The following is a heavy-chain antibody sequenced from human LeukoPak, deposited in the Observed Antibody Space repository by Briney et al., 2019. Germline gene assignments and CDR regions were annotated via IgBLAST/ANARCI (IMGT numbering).Heavy chain of an antibody. D-gene: IGHD3-3*01. CDR1: GSTFIDYY. Sequence: ASVKVSCKAAGSTFIDYYMHWVRQAPGQRLEWMGWINPNSGDTKYAQKFQGRVTMTRDTSISTAYMELSRLRSDDTAVYYCARDTARMTIFGVAKYMDVWGKGTTVTVSS. CDR2: INPNSGDT. J-gene: IGHJ6*03. V-gene: IGHV1-2*02. CDR3: ARDTARMTIFGVAKYMDV.